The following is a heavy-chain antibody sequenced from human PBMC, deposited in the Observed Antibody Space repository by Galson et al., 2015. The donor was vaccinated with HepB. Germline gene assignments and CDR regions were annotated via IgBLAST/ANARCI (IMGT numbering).Heavy chain of an antibody. J-gene: IGHJ3*02. V-gene: IGHV7-4-1*02. CDR1: GYSFTSYA. D-gene: IGHD2-2*01. Sequence: SVKVSCKASGYSFTSYAMNWVRQAPGQGLGWVGWINTDTGNPTYAQAFTGRFVFSLDASVSTAYLQISSLRADDTAVYYCARGVVAAATWTFDIWGQGTMVTVSS. CDR2: INTDTGNP. CDR3: ARGVVAAATWTFDI.